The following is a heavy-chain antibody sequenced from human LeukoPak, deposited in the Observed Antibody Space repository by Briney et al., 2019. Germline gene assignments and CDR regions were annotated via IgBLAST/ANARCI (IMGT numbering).Heavy chain of an antibody. Sequence: SETLSHTCAVYGGSFSGYYWSWIRQPPGKGLEWIGEINHSGSTNYNPSLKSRVTISVDTSKNQFSLKLSSVTAADTAVYYCASTNWGFGYWGQGTLVTVSS. D-gene: IGHD7-27*01. CDR3: ASTNWGFGY. V-gene: IGHV4-34*01. CDR1: GGSFSGYY. J-gene: IGHJ4*02. CDR2: INHSGST.